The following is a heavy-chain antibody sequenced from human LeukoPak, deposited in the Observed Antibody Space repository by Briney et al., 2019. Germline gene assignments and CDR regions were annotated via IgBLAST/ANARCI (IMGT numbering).Heavy chain of an antibody. V-gene: IGHV3-23*01. D-gene: IGHD1-14*01. CDR1: GFTFSSYG. Sequence: PGGSLRLSCAASGFTFSSYGMSWVRPAPGKGLEWVSAISGSGGGTYYADSVKGRFTISRDNSKNTLYLQMNSLRAEDTVVYYCAKDGTAGPDFDYWGQGTLVTVSS. CDR2: ISGSGGGT. J-gene: IGHJ4*02. CDR3: AKDGTAGPDFDY.